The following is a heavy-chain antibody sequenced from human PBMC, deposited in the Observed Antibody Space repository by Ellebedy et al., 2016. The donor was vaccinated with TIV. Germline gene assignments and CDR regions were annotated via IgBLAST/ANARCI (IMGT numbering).Heavy chain of an antibody. Sequence: GESLKISXAASGFTFSSYWMTWVRQAPGKGLEWVAYIKEDGSEIYYVDSVKGRFTISRDNAKNSLYLQMNSLRAEDTAVYYCARGVYAFDFWGQGTMITVSS. CDR1: GFTFSSYW. D-gene: IGHD2-8*01. V-gene: IGHV3-7*04. J-gene: IGHJ3*01. CDR2: IKEDGSEI. CDR3: ARGVYAFDF.